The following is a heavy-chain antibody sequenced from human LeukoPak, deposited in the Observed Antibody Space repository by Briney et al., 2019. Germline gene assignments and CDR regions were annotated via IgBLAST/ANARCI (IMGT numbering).Heavy chain of an antibody. CDR3: ARTGITGDPEDAFDI. CDR1: GGSISSSNW. CDR2: IYHSGST. Sequence: SGTLSLTCAVSGGSISSSNWWSWVRQPPGKGLEWIGEIYHSGSTNYNPSLKSRVTISVGKSKNQFSLKLSSVTAADTAVYYCARTGITGDPEDAFDIWGQGTMVTVSS. J-gene: IGHJ3*02. V-gene: IGHV4-4*02. D-gene: IGHD1-20*01.